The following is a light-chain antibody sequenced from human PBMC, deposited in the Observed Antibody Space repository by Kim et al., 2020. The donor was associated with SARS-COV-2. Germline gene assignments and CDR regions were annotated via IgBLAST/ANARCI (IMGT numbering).Light chain of an antibody. CDR2: YDS. CDR3: QVWDSSSDHVV. CDR1: NIGSKS. Sequence: SYELTQPPSVSVAPGKTARITCGGNNIGSKSVHWYQQKPGQAPVLVIYYDSDRPSGIPERFSGSNSGNTATLTISRVEAGDEAGDCCQVWDSSSDHVVFGGGTQLTVL. J-gene: IGLJ2*01. V-gene: IGLV3-21*04.